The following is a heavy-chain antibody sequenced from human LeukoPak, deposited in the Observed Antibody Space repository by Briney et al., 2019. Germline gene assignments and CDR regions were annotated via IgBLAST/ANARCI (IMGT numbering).Heavy chain of an antibody. CDR1: AYTFTGYY. D-gene: IGHD3-10*01. Sequence: ASVKVSCKASAYTFTGYYMHWVRQAPGQGLEWMGWIYPNSGGTNYAQKFQGRVTMTRNTSISTAYMELSSLRSEDTAVYYCARGRGYWGQGTLVTVSS. CDR2: IYPNSGGT. CDR3: ARGRGY. J-gene: IGHJ4*02. V-gene: IGHV1-2*02.